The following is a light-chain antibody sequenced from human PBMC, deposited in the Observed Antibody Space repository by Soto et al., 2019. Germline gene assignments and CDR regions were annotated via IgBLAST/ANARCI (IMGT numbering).Light chain of an antibody. CDR2: GAS. J-gene: IGKJ5*01. CDR1: QSVSGSY. CDR3: QPRSNWPIIT. Sequence: EIVLTQAPGTLSLSPGERATLSCRASQSVSGSYLAWYQQKPGQAPRLLIYGASSRATGIPDRFSGSGSGTDFTLTISRLEPEDFAVYYCQPRSNWPIITFGQGTRLEIK. V-gene: IGKV3D-20*02.